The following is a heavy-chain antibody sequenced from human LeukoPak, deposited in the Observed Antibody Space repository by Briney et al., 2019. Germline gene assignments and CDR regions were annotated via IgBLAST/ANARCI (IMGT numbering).Heavy chain of an antibody. J-gene: IGHJ6*03. CDR1: GYTFTSYD. CDR3: ARGVGATISYYHYYIDL. CDR2: MNPNTGNT. V-gene: IGHV1-8*03. Sequence: GASVKVSCKASGYTFTSYDINWVRQVSGQGLEGMGWMNPNTGNTGYAQKFQGRVTITRNTSISTVYMELSSLRSEDTAVYYCARGVGATISYYHYYIDLWGKGTTVTVSS. D-gene: IGHD1-26*01.